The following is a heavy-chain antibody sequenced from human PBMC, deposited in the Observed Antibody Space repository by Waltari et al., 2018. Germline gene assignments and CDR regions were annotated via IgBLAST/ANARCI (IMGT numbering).Heavy chain of an antibody. CDR1: GGSISSGSYY. V-gene: IGHV4-61*02. CDR2: IYTSGST. J-gene: IGHJ4*02. CDR3: ARVPKSDREYYFDY. Sequence: QVQLQESGPGLVKPSQTLSLTCTVSGGSISSGSYYWSWIRQPVGKGLEWIGRIYTSGSTNYNPSLKSRVTISVDTSKNQFSLKLSSVTAADTAVYYCARVPKSDREYYFDYWGQGTLVTVSS.